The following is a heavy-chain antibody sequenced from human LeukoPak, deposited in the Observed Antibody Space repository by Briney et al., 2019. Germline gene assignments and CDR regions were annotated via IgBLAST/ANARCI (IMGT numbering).Heavy chain of an antibody. Sequence: GASVKVSCKASGYTFTSYGISWVRQAPGQGLEWMGWISAYAQKFQGRVTMTTDTSTSTAYMELRSLRSDDTAVYYCARRFNYYDSCGYYAGFYFDYWGRGTLVTVSS. CDR1: GYTFTSYG. CDR3: ARRFNYYDSCGYYAGFYFDY. V-gene: IGHV1-18*01. D-gene: IGHD3-22*01. CDR2: ISAY. J-gene: IGHJ4*01.